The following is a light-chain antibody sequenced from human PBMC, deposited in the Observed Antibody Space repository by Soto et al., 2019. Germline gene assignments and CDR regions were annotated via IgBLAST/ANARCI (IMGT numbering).Light chain of an antibody. V-gene: IGKV3-20*01. CDR3: HSGFT. Sequence: EIVLTQSPGTLALSPGERATLSCRASQSVSSSYLAWYQQKPGQAPRLLIYGVSSRATGIPDRFSGSGSGTDFTLPISRLEPEDFAVYYCHSGFTFGPGTKVDIK. CDR2: GVS. J-gene: IGKJ3*01. CDR1: QSVSSSY.